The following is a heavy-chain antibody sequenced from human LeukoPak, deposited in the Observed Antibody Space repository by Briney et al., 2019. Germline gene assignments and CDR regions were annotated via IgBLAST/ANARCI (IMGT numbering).Heavy chain of an antibody. J-gene: IGHJ6*04. CDR2: ISSNGGST. CDR1: GFTFSSYA. Sequence: GGSLRLSCSASGFTFSSYAMHWVRQAPGKGLEYVSAISSNGGSTYYADSVKGKFTISRDNSKNTLYLQMSSLRAEDTAVYYCVKASAAAWGMDVWGKGPTVTVSS. D-gene: IGHD6-13*01. V-gene: IGHV3-64D*06. CDR3: VKASAAAWGMDV.